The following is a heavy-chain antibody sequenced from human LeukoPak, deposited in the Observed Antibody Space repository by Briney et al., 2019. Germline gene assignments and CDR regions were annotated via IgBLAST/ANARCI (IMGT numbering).Heavy chain of an antibody. CDR3: TRHQTSGIGENWFDP. V-gene: IGHV3-23*01. CDR1: GFTFSTYA. D-gene: IGHD3-10*01. J-gene: IGHJ5*02. Sequence: GGSLRLSCAASGFTFSTYAMSWVRQAPGKGLEWVSGISDSGGKTDYVDSVKGRFTVSRDNSKNTAYLQMNSLKTEDTAVYYCTRHQTSGIGENWFDPWGQGTLVTVSS. CDR2: ISDSGGKT.